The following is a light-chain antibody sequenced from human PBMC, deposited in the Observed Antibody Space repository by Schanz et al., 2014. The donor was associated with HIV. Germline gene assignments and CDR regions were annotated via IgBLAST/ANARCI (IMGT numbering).Light chain of an antibody. J-gene: IGLJ2*01. CDR3: SSHAGRNSFVV. Sequence: QSVLTQPASVSGSPGQSITISCTGTRNDVGTYNLVSWYQQHPGKAPQLMIYEVTKRPSGVSDRFSGSKSDNTASLTISGLQAEDEADYYCSSHAGRNSFVVFGGGTKLTVL. CDR1: RNDVGTYNL. CDR2: EVT. V-gene: IGLV2-23*02.